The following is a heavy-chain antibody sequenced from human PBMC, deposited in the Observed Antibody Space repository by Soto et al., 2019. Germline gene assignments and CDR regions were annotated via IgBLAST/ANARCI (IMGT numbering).Heavy chain of an antibody. CDR1: GGSISSYY. CDR3: ARGAVTIDYYYYYMDF. Sequence: SETLSLTCTVSGGSISSYYWSWIRQPPGKGLEWIGYIYYSGSTNYNPSLKSRVTISVDTSKNQFSLKLSSVTAADTAVYYCARGAVTIDYYYYYMDFWGKGTTVTVSS. J-gene: IGHJ6*03. V-gene: IGHV4-59*01. CDR2: IYYSGST. D-gene: IGHD4-4*01.